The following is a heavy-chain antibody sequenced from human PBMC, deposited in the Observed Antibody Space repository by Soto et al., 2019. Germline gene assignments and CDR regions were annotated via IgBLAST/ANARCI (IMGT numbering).Heavy chain of an antibody. CDR3: ARGTRVIPAELDFDY. J-gene: IGHJ4*02. V-gene: IGHV3-74*01. CDR1: GFTFSTYW. D-gene: IGHD2-2*01. Sequence: EVQLVESGGGLVQPGGSLRLSCAASGFTFSTYWMHWVRQAPGKGLVWVSRTNTDGSSTTYADSVEGRFTISRDNAKNTLYLQMNSLRAEDTAVYYCARGTRVIPAELDFDYWGQGTLVTVSS. CDR2: TNTDGSST.